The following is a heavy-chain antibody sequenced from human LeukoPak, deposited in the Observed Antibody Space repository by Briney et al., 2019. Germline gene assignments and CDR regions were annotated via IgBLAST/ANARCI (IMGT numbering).Heavy chain of an antibody. CDR2: INHSGST. D-gene: IGHD2-2*01. CDR1: GGSFSGYY. CDR3: ARVDGRGGNCSSTSCRWRAWFDP. Sequence: SETLSLTCAVYGGSFSGYYWSWIRQPPGKGLEWIGEINHSGSTNYNPSLKSRVTISVDTSKNQFSLKLSSVTAADTAVYYCARVDGRGGNCSSTSCRWRAWFDPWGQGTLVTVSS. V-gene: IGHV4-34*01. J-gene: IGHJ5*02.